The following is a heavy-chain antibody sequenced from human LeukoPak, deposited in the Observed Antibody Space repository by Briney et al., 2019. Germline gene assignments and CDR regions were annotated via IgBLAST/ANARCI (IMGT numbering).Heavy chain of an antibody. CDR3: ARDYFAGGYYYYMDV. J-gene: IGHJ6*03. CDR2: ISAYNGNT. CDR1: GYTFTSYG. D-gene: IGHD3-16*01. V-gene: IGHV1-18*01. Sequence: ASVKVSCKASGYTFTSYGISWVRQAPGQGLEWMGWISAYNGNTNYALKLQGRVTMTTDTSTSTAYMELRSLRSDDTAVYYCARDYFAGGYYYYMDVWGKGTTVTVSS.